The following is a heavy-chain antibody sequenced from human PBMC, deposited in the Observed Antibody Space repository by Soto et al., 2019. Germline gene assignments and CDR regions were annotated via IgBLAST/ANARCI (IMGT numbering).Heavy chain of an antibody. CDR2: IYYSGST. CDR3: AREMLSTKGNWFDP. D-gene: IGHD3-16*01. Sequence: PSETLSLTCTVSGGSISSGGYYWSWIRQHPGKGLEWIGYIYYSGSTYYNPSLKSRVTISVDTSKNQFSLKLSSVTAADTAVYYCAREMLSTKGNWFDPWGQGTLVTVSS. J-gene: IGHJ5*02. V-gene: IGHV4-31*03. CDR1: GGSISSGGYY.